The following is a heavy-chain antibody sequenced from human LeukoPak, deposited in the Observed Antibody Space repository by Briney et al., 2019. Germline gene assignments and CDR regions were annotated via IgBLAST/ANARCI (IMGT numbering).Heavy chain of an antibody. V-gene: IGHV3-21*01. J-gene: IGHJ5*02. D-gene: IGHD5-18*01. CDR2: ISSSSSYI. CDR1: GFTVSSNY. Sequence: GGSLRLSCAASGFTVSSNYMNWVRQAPGKGLEWVSSISSSSSYIYYADSVKGRFTISRDNAKNSLYLQMNSLRAEDTAVYYCARSSRYSYGHLWGQGTLVTVSS. CDR3: ARSSRYSYGHL.